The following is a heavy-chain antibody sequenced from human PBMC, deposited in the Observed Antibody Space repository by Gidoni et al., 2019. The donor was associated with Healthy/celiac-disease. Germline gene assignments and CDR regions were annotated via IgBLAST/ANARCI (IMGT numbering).Heavy chain of an antibody. V-gene: IGHV3-53*01. CDR1: VFTVSSNY. CDR3: ASNYDSSGYYHDY. J-gene: IGHJ4*02. Sequence: VQLVESGGGLIQPGGSLRLSCAASVFTVSSNYMSWVRQAPGKGLEWVSVIYSGGSTYYADSVKGRFTISRDNSKNTLYLQMNSLRAEDTAVYYCASNYDSSGYYHDYWGQGTLVTVSS. D-gene: IGHD3-22*01. CDR2: IYSGGST.